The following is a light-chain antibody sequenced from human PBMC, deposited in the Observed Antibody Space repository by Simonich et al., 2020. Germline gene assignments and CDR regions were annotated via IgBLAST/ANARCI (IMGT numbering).Light chain of an antibody. CDR3: QQYNSYWT. CDR1: QSISSW. CDR2: KAS. J-gene: IGKJ1*01. V-gene: IGKV1-5*03. Sequence: DIQMTQSPSTLSASVVHRVTITCRAIQSISSWWAWNQQKQGKAPKLLIYKASSLESGVPSRFSGSGSGTEFTLTISSLQPDDFATYYCQQYNSYWTFGQGTKVEIK.